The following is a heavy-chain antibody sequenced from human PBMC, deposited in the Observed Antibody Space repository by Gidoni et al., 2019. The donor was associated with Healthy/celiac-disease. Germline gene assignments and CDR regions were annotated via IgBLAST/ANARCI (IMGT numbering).Heavy chain of an antibody. CDR2: ISYDGSNK. J-gene: IGHJ3*02. V-gene: IGHV3-30*01. CDR1: GFTFSSYA. Sequence: QVQLVESGGGVVQPGRSLRLSCAASGFTFSSYAMHWVRQAPGKGLEWVAVISYDGSNKYYADSVKGRFTISRDNSKNTLYLQMNSLRAEDTAVYYCARVGGYDTLPHDAFDIWGQGTMVTVSS. D-gene: IGHD5-12*01. CDR3: ARVGGYDTLPHDAFDI.